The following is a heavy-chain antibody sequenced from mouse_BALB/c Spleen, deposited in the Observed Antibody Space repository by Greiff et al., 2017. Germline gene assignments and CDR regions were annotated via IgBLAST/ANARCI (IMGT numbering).Heavy chain of an antibody. V-gene: IGHV1S126*01. Sequence: VKLQESGPQLVRPGASVKISCKASGYSFTSYWMHWVKQRPGQGLEWIGMIDPSDSETRLNQKFKDKATLTVDKSSSTAYMQLSSPTSEDSAVYYCARRGVDFDYWGQGTTLTVSS. CDR3: ARRGVDFDY. CDR2: IDPSDSET. J-gene: IGHJ2*01. CDR1: GYSFTSYW.